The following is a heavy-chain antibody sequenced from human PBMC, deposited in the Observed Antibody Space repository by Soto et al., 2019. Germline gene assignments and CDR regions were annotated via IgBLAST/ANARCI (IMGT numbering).Heavy chain of an antibody. CDR2: MNPNSGNT. CDR3: ARWPDGYYYYGMDV. Sequence: QVQLVQSGAEVRKPGASVKVSCKASGYTFTSYDINWVRQATGQGLEWMGWMNPNSGNTGYAQKFQGRVTMTRNTSISTAYMELSSLRSEDTAVYYCARWPDGYYYYGMDVWGQGTTVTVSS. J-gene: IGHJ6*02. CDR1: GYTFTSYD. V-gene: IGHV1-8*01.